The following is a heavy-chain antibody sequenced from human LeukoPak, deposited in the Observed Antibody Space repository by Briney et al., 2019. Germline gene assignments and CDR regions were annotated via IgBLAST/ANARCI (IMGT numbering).Heavy chain of an antibody. D-gene: IGHD1-26*01. Sequence: SVKVSCKASGYTFTSYGISWVRQAPGQGLEWMGGIIPIFGTANYAQKFQGRVTITADKSTSTAYMELSSLRSEDTAVYYCARGVSGSYFNLPYDAFDIWGQGTMVTVSS. V-gene: IGHV1-69*06. CDR2: IIPIFGTA. J-gene: IGHJ3*02. CDR1: GYTFTSYG. CDR3: ARGVSGSYFNLPYDAFDI.